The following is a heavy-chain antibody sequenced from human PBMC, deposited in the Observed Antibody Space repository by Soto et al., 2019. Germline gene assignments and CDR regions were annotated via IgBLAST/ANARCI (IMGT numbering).Heavy chain of an antibody. CDR3: ARGNHRWLQLWYFDL. CDR1: GGTFSNYP. J-gene: IGHJ2*01. D-gene: IGHD5-12*01. CDR2: IIPIFGTV. Sequence: QVQLVQSGAEVKKPGSSVKVSCKASGGTFSNYPISWVRQAPGQGLEWMGGIIPIFGTVNYAQKFQGRVTXTXXXSXXTADMELSSLRSEETAVYYCARGNHRWLQLWYFDLWGRGTLVTVSS. V-gene: IGHV1-69*05.